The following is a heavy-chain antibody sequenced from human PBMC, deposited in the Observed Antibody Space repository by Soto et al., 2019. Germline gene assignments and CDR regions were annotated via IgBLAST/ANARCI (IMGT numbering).Heavy chain of an antibody. CDR1: GGSISSGGYY. Sequence: SETLALTCTVSGGSISSGGYYWSWIRQHPGKGLEWIGYIYYSGSTNYNPSLKSRVTISVDTSKNQFSLKLSSVTAADTAVYYCARKIAEPKKQKGRTGSAPGGKGPLVPVSS. CDR3: ARKIAEPKKQKGRTGSAP. J-gene: IGHJ5*02. D-gene: IGHD6-13*01. V-gene: IGHV4-61*08. CDR2: IYYSGST.